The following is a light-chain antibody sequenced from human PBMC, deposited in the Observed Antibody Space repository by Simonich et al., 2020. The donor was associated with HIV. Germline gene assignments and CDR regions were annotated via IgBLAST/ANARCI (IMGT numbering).Light chain of an antibody. J-gene: IGKJ1*01. CDR1: QSVLYSSNNKNY. CDR3: QQHYDTPWT. CDR2: WAS. Sequence: DIVMTQSPDSLGVSLGERATINCKSSQSVLYSSNNKNYLAWYQQKPGPPPNLLIYWASTRESGVPDRFSGSGSGTDFTLTINSLQAEDVAVYYCQQHYDTPWTFGQGTKVEIK. V-gene: IGKV4-1*01.